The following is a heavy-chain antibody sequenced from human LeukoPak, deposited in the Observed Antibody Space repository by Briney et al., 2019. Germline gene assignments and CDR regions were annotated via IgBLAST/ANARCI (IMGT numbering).Heavy chain of an antibody. D-gene: IGHD5-12*01. J-gene: IGHJ3*02. CDR1: GITFSSYS. Sequence: GGSLRLSCAASGITFSSYSMNWVRQAPGKGLEWVSYLSSTSSAKDYADSVKGRFTISRDNAKNSLYLQMKSLKTEDTAVYYCVRGYSAYDRAGTALDIWGQGTMVTVSS. CDR2: LSSTSSAK. V-gene: IGHV3-48*01. CDR3: VRGYSAYDRAGTALDI.